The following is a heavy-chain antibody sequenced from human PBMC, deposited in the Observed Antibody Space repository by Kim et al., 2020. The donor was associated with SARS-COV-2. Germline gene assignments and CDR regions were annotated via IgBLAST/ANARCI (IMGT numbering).Heavy chain of an antibody. CDR1: GGSFSGYY. CDR3: ARGVVRGVIPHNWFDP. J-gene: IGHJ5*02. CDR2: INHSGST. V-gene: IGHV4-34*01. D-gene: IGHD3-10*01. Sequence: SETLSLTCAVYGGSFSGYYWSWICQPPGKGLEWIGEINHSGSTNYNPSLKSRVTISVDTSKNQFSLKLTSVTAADTAVYYCARGVVRGVIPHNWFDPWGQGTLVTVSS.